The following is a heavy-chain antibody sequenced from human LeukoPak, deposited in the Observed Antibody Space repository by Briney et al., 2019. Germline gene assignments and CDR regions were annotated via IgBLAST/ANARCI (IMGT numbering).Heavy chain of an antibody. V-gene: IGHV1-2*02. CDR2: IDPDSGGT. J-gene: IGHJ3*02. CDR3: AREYYDSSGRKHAFEN. CDR1: GYTFADYY. D-gene: IGHD3-22*01. Sequence: ASVKVSCKASGYTFADYYLHWVRQAPGQGLELMGSIDPDSGGTNYAQKFQGRVTMTRDTSISTAYMELSRLRSDDTAVYYCAREYYDSSGRKHAFENWGQGTMVTVSS.